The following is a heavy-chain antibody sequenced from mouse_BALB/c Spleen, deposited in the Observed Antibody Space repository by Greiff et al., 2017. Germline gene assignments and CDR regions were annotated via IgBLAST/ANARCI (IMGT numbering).Heavy chain of an antibody. CDR3: AREGGYDGYPFAY. CDR1: GFSLTSYG. CDR2: IWAGGST. D-gene: IGHD2-3*01. J-gene: IGHJ3*01. Sequence: QVHVKQSGPGLVAPSQSLSITCTVSGFSLTSYGVHWVRQPPGKGLEWLGVIWAGGSTNYNSALMSRLSISKDNSKSQVFLKMNSLQTDDTAMYYCAREGGYDGYPFAYWGQGTLVTVSA. V-gene: IGHV2-9*02.